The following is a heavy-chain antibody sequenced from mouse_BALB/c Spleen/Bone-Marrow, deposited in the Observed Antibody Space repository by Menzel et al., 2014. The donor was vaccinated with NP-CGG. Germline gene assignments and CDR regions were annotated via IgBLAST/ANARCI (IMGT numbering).Heavy chain of an antibody. J-gene: IGHJ2*01. D-gene: IGHD2-4*01. V-gene: IGHV14-3*02. CDR1: GFNIKDTY. CDR3: ARFPYDYGGGDY. CDR2: IDPANGNT. Sequence: EVKLVESGAELVKPGASVKLSCTASGFNIKDTYMHWAKQRPEQGLEWIGRIDPANGNTKYDPKFQGKATITADTSSNTAYLQLSSLTSEDTAVYYCARFPYDYGGGDYWGQGTTLTVSS.